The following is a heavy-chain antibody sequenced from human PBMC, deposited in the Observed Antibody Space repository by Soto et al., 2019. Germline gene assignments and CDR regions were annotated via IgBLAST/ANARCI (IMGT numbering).Heavy chain of an antibody. CDR2: IIPISGTT. Sequence: GASVKVSKKATGDVLRSYGNNWVRQAPGQGLEWMGGIIPISGTTNYAQKFQGRVAITADESTDTVYMELSRLRSEDTAVYFCARVRCFNGLCHTADYGMDVWGQGTTVTVSS. CDR1: GDVLRSYG. D-gene: IGHD2-8*01. J-gene: IGHJ6*02. V-gene: IGHV1-69*13. CDR3: ARVRCFNGLCHTADYGMDV.